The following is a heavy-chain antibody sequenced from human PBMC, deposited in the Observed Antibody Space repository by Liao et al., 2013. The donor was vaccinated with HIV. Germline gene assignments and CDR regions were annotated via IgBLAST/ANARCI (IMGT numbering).Heavy chain of an antibody. Sequence: QLQLQESGPGLVKPSQTLSLTCTVSGVPINGGDYYWSWIRQPPGKGLEWIGYVYHSGTAYYNPSLESRLLISVDTSKNQFSLGLSSVTAADTAVYYCARDPNFWSGPGYWGQGTLVTVSS. CDR2: VYHSGTA. CDR1: GVPINGGDYY. J-gene: IGHJ4*02. V-gene: IGHV4-30-4*08. CDR3: ARDPNFWSGPGY. D-gene: IGHD3-3*01.